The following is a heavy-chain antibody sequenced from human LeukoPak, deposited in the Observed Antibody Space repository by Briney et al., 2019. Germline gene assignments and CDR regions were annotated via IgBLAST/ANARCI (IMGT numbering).Heavy chain of an antibody. CDR2: ISGSGGNT. CDR3: AKDSPQIDSSGYYYVGFQY. V-gene: IGHV3-23*01. D-gene: IGHD3-22*01. Sequence: PGGSLRLSCAASGLTFSSYAMTWVRQAPGKGLEWVSSISGSGGNTYYADSVKGRFTISRDNSKNTLYLQMNRLRAEDTAVYYCAKDSPQIDSSGYYYVGFQYWCQGTLVTVSS. J-gene: IGHJ1*01. CDR1: GLTFSSYA.